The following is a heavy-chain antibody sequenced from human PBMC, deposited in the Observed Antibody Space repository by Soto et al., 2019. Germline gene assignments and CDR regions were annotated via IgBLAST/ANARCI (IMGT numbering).Heavy chain of an antibody. J-gene: IGHJ4*02. CDR3: ARDPRRIMITFGGVIVPFDY. D-gene: IGHD3-16*02. V-gene: IGHV1-18*01. CDR1: GYTFTSYG. Sequence: GASVNVSCKASGYTFTSYGISWVRQAPGQGLEWMGWISAYNGNTNYAQKLQGRVTMTTDTSTSTAYMELRSLRSDDTAVYYCARDPRRIMITFGGVIVPFDYWGQGTLVTVSS. CDR2: ISAYNGNT.